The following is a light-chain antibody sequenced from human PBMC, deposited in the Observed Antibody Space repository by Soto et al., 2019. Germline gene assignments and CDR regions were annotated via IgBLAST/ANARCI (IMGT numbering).Light chain of an antibody. CDR2: GNG. CDR3: QSYDSSLSGSEV. CDR1: SSNIGAGHD. J-gene: IGLJ1*01. Sequence: QSVLTQPPSVSGAPGQRATISCTGSSSNIGAGHDVHWYQQLPGTAPKLLIYGNGNRPSGVPDRFSGSKSGTSASLAITGLQAEDEADYYCQSYDSSLSGSEVFGTGTKVTV. V-gene: IGLV1-40*01.